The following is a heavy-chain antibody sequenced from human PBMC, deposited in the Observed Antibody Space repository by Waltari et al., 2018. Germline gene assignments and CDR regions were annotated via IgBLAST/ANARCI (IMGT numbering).Heavy chain of an antibody. CDR1: GGSFSGYY. D-gene: IGHD3-22*01. V-gene: IGHV4-34*01. J-gene: IGHJ4*02. Sequence: QVQLQQWGAGLLKPSETLSLTCAVHGGSFSGYYWSWIRQPPRKGLEWIGEITHSGSPNYTPSLKSRVTRSVDTSKNQFSLKLSSVTAAYTAVYYCARYYYDSSGSSYRTYYFDYWGQGTLVTVSS. CDR2: ITHSGSP. CDR3: ARYYYDSSGSSYRTYYFDY.